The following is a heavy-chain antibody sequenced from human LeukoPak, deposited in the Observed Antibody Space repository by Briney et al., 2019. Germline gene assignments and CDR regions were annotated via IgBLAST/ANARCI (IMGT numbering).Heavy chain of an antibody. Sequence: GGSLRLSCAASGFTFSTSSMDWVRQAPGEGLEWVSSITSSSSYIYYADSVKGRFTISRDNAKNTLYLKRSSLRAEDTAVYYCARARIAVADVGGYWGQGTLVTVSS. V-gene: IGHV3-21*01. CDR2: ITSSSSYI. CDR1: GFTFSTSS. D-gene: IGHD6-19*01. J-gene: IGHJ4*02. CDR3: ARARIAVADVGGY.